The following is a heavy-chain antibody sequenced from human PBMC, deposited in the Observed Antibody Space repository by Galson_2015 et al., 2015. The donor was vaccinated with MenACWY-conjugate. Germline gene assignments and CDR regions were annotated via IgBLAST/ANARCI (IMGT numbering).Heavy chain of an antibody. D-gene: IGHD2-2*02. V-gene: IGHV1-2*04. CDR2: INPNSGGT. CDR1: GYTFTGYY. Sequence: SVKVSCKASGYTFTGYYMHWVRQAPGQGLEWMGWINPNSGGTNYAQKFQGWVTMTRDTSISTAYMELRSLRSDDTAVYYCARDQYCSSTSCYSSSWYYDYWGQGTLVTVSS. J-gene: IGHJ4*02. CDR3: ARDQYCSSTSCYSSSWYYDY.